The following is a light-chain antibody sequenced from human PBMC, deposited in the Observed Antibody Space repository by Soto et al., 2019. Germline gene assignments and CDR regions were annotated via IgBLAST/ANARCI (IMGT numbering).Light chain of an antibody. V-gene: IGKV4-1*01. CDR2: WAS. Sequence: DIVMTQSPDSLAVSLGDRATINCKSSQNVLYHSNNKNYLAWYQQRPGRPPKLLIYWASTRDSGVPDRFSGSGSGTDFTLTISSLQAEDVAVYYCQQYYSTPETFGQGTKVEIK. CDR3: QQYYSTPET. CDR1: QNVLYHSNNKNY. J-gene: IGKJ1*01.